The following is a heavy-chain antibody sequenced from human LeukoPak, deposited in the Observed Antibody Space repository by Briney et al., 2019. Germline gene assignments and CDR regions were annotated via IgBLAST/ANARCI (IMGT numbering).Heavy chain of an antibody. Sequence: SQTLSLTCTVSGGSISTDGYYWTWIRQHPGKGLEWIGYIYYSGSTYYNPSLKSRVTISVDTSKNHFSLKLTSVTAADTAVYYCARAPKPLGYCSGGSCHHYAFDIWGQGTMVTVSS. CDR3: ARAPKPLGYCSGGSCHHYAFDI. CDR1: GGSISTDGYY. D-gene: IGHD2-15*01. J-gene: IGHJ3*02. CDR2: IYYSGST. V-gene: IGHV4-31*03.